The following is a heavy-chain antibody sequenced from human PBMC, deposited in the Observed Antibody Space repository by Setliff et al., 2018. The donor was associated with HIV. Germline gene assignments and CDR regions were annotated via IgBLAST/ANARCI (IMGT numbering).Heavy chain of an antibody. Sequence: ASVKVSCKASGYTFTDYYLHWVRQGPGQGLEWMGWINPNSGDTNYTQKFRGSVTMTRDRSINTAYMEFSGLTSDDTAVYFCARQLSNSLDYWGQGTLVTVSS. CDR3: ARQLSNSLDY. J-gene: IGHJ4*02. CDR1: GYTFTDYY. D-gene: IGHD1-1*01. CDR2: INPNSGDT. V-gene: IGHV1-2*02.